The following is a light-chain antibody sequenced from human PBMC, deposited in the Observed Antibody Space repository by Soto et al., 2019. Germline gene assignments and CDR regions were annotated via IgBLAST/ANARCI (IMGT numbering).Light chain of an antibody. V-gene: IGLV1-47*01. Sequence: QSVLPQPPSASVTPGQRVTISCSGSSSNIGSNYVYWYQQLPGTAPKLLIYRNNQRPSGVPDRFSGSKSGTSASLAISGLRSEDEADYYCAAWDDSLSGVVFGGGTKLTVL. CDR3: AAWDDSLSGVV. J-gene: IGLJ2*01. CDR2: RNN. CDR1: SSNIGSNY.